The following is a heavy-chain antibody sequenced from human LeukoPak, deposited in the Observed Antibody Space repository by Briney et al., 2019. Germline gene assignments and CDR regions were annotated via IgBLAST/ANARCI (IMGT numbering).Heavy chain of an antibody. Sequence: SVRVSCKASGGTFSSYAISWVRQAPGQGLEWMGGIIPIFGTANYAQKFQGRVTITADESTSTAYMELSSLRSEDTAVYYCARDLVVGYYDSSGYFVYWGQGTLVTVSS. J-gene: IGHJ4*02. CDR1: GGTFSSYA. V-gene: IGHV1-69*13. CDR3: ARDLVVGYYDSSGYFVY. D-gene: IGHD3-22*01. CDR2: IIPIFGTA.